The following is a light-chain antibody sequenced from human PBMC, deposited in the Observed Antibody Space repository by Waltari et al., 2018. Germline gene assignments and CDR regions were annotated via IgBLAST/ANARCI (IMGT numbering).Light chain of an antibody. V-gene: IGKV3-15*01. Sequence: EVVMTQSPATLSVSPGEKVILSCRASQSIGIHLAWYQHKPGQAPRLLIFETSTRATATPGRFSGSGSATEFTLTNISMQPEDFAVYYCQQYNTWPLTFGGGTKVEIK. CDR3: QQYNTWPLT. CDR2: ETS. J-gene: IGKJ4*01. CDR1: QSIGIH.